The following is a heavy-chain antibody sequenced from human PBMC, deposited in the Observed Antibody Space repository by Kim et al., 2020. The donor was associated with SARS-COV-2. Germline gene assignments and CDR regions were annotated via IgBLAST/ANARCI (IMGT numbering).Heavy chain of an antibody. D-gene: IGHD3-10*02. CDR1: GFTFSCYV. V-gene: IGHV3-23*01. Sequence: GGSLRLSCATSGFTFSCYVMSWVRQAPGKGLEWVSGVSGGGDATYYADSVKGRFTISRDTSKNTLYLQINSLRAEDTAVYYCAKGACGPRRVTYVPVHLFHIGRRGTM. CDR2: VSGGGDAT. CDR3: AKGACGPRRVTYVPVHLFHI. J-gene: IGHJ3*02.